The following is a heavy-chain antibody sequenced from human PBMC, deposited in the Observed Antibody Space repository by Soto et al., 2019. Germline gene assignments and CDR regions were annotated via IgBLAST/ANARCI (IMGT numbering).Heavy chain of an antibody. Sequence: EVQLVEAGGGLVQPGRSLRLSCAASGFTFDDYAMHWVRQAPGKGLEWVSGISWNSGSIVYADSVKGRFTISRDNAKNSLYLQMNSRRAEAKALNSCAKDSGSGAGGLAPAHDAFDIWGQVTIVAVAS. CDR1: GFTFDDYA. V-gene: IGHV3-9*01. CDR2: ISWNSGSI. D-gene: IGHD1-26*01. CDR3: AKDSGSGAGGLAPAHDAFDI. J-gene: IGHJ3*02.